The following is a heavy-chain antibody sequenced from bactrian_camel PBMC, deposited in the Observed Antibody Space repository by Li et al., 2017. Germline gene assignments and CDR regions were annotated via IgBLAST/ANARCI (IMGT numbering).Heavy chain of an antibody. J-gene: IGHJ4*01. D-gene: IGHD3*01. Sequence: VQLVESGGGSVQAGESLTLSCAVSGSTYTYCVAWFRQAPGKEREGVAAIDSDGSTTYADYVKGRFTISTDHAKNTLYLQMNNLKPEDTAMYYCAACSNPFFGQGTQVTVS. CDR1: GSTYTYC. CDR2: IDSDGST. V-gene: IGHV3S55*01.